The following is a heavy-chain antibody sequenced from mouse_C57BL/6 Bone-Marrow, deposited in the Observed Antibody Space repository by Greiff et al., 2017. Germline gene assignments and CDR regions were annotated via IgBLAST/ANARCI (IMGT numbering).Heavy chain of an antibody. CDR1: GYTFTDYY. D-gene: IGHD1-1*01. CDR2: IFPGSGST. CDR3: ARYGLLLRH. Sequence: QVQLQQSGPELVKPGASVKISCKASGYTFTDYYINWVKQRPGEGLEWIGWIFPGSGSTYYNEKFKGKATLTVDKTSSRAHMMLSSLTSEDSAVSFCARYGLLLRHWGQGTTLTVSS. J-gene: IGHJ2*01. V-gene: IGHV1-75*01.